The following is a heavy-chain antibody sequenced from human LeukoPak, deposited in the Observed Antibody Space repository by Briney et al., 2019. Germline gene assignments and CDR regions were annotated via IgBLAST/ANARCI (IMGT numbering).Heavy chain of an antibody. CDR2: IHYTGST. D-gene: IGHD3-22*01. V-gene: IGHV4-59*01. CDR1: GGAISSYY. J-gene: IGHJ4*02. CDR3: ARVRDRSGYFYGFDY. Sequence: PSETLSLTCTVSGGAISSYYWSWIRQPPGTGLEWIGYIHYTGSTNYNPSLKSRVTISVDTSKNQFSLKLSSVTAADTAVYYCARVRDRSGYFYGFDYWGQGTLVTVSS.